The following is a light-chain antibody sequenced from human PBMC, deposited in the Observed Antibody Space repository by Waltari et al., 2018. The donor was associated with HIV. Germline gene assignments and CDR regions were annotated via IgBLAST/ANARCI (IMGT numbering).Light chain of an antibody. J-gene: IGKJ5*01. Sequence: EKVMTQSPAPLSVSPGERATLSCRASQSVSSNLAWYQQKPGQAPRLLIYDASTRATGIPGRFSGSGSGTEFTLTISSLQSEDFAVYYCQQYNSWPITFGQGTRLEIK. CDR1: QSVSSN. CDR3: QQYNSWPIT. V-gene: IGKV3-15*01. CDR2: DAS.